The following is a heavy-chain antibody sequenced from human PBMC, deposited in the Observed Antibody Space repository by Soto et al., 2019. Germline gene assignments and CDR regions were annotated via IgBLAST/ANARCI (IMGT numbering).Heavy chain of an antibody. CDR3: AKGCTTSACYGATGPGGDY. Sequence: GGSLRLSCAASGFTFASYAMSWVRQAPGKGLEWVSTISATGGSTYYAASVKGRFTISRANSKNTLYLQMNSLRAEDTAVYFCAKGCTTSACYGATGPGGDYWGQGTLVTVSS. V-gene: IGHV3-23*01. CDR1: GFTFASYA. J-gene: IGHJ4*02. CDR2: ISATGGST. D-gene: IGHD2-8*01.